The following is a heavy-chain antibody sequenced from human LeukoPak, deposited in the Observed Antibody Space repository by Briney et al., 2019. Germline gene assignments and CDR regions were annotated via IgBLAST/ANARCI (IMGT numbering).Heavy chain of an antibody. J-gene: IGHJ6*02. Sequence: SVKVSCKVSGYTLTELSMHWVRQAPGKGLEWMGGFDPEDGETIYAQKFQGRVTMTEDTSTDTAYMELSSLRSEDTAVYYCATVKIDRGPTHYYYGMDVWGQGTTVTVSS. D-gene: IGHD3-10*01. CDR1: GYTLTELS. CDR2: FDPEDGET. CDR3: ATVKIDRGPTHYYYGMDV. V-gene: IGHV1-24*01.